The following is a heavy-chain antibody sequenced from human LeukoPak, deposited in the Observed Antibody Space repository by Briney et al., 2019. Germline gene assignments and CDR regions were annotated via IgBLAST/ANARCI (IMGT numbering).Heavy chain of an antibody. D-gene: IGHD4-23*01. J-gene: IGHJ4*02. V-gene: IGHV4-61*02. CDR1: GGSISSGSYY. CDR2: IYTSGST. CDR3: ARGGRWETKDY. Sequence: SETLSLTCTVSGGSISSGSYYWSWIRQPAGKGLGWIGRIYTSGSTNYNPSLKSRVTISVDTSKNQFSLKLSSVTAADTAVYYCARGGRWETKDYWGQGTLVTVSS.